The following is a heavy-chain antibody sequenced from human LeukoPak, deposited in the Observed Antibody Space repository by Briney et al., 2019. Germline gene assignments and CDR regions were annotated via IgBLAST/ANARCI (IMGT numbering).Heavy chain of an antibody. D-gene: IGHD3-10*01. CDR3: AGYGSGPFDY. J-gene: IGHJ4*02. Sequence: GGSLRLSCAASVFTFSSYAVSWVRQAPGKGLEWASAISGSGGSTYYADSVKGRFTISRDNSKNTLYLQMNSLRAEDTAVYYCAGYGSGPFDYWGQGTLVTVSS. CDR2: ISGSGGST. V-gene: IGHV3-23*01. CDR1: VFTFSSYA.